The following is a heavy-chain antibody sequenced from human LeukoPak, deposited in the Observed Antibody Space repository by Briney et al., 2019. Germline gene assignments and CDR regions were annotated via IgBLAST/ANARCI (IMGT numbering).Heavy chain of an antibody. J-gene: IGHJ4*02. CDR2: IKQDGSEK. D-gene: IGHD2-15*01. CDR3: ARYIVVVVAATGFDY. CDR1: GFTFSSYW. Sequence: GGSLRLSCAASGFTFSSYWMSWVRQAPGQGLQWVASIKQDGSEKYYVDSVKGRFTISRDNAKNSLYLQMNSLRAEDTAVYYCARYIVVVVAATGFDYWGQGTLVTVSS. V-gene: IGHV3-7*01.